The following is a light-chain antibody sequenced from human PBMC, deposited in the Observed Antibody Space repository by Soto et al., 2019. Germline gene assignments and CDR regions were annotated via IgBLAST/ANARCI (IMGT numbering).Light chain of an antibody. CDR2: GAF. CDR3: QQYDTAPLT. J-gene: IGKJ4*01. CDR1: QSVSSNY. V-gene: IGKV3-20*01. Sequence: EVVLTQSPGTLSLSPGERATLSCRASQSVSSNYLAWYQQKPGRAPRLLIFGAFFRATGIPDRFSGSASGTDFTLPISGLEPEDFAVYYCQQYDTAPLTFGGGTRVEI.